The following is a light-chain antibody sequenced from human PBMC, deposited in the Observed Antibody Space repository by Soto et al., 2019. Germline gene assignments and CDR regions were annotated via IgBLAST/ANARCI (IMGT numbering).Light chain of an antibody. J-gene: IGKJ2*01. V-gene: IGKV1-27*01. CDR1: QDIRKY. Sequence: DIQMTQSPSSLSASVGDRVTITCRASQDIRKYLAWYQQKPGKVPKLLIYAASTFQSGVPSRFSGSGSGTDFTLTISSLQPEDVATYYCQKYDSVPYTFGQGTKLEIK. CDR3: QKYDSVPYT. CDR2: AAS.